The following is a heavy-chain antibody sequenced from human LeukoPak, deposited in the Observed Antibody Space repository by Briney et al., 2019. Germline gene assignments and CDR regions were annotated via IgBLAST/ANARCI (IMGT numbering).Heavy chain of an antibody. CDR1: GFTVSSNY. Sequence: PGGSLRLSCAASGFTVSSNYMSWIRQAPGKGLEWVSYISSSSSYTNYADSVKGRFTISRDNAKNSLYLQMNSLRAEDTAVYYCARGDYDDSSDIDYWGQGTLVTVSS. CDR3: ARGDYDDSSDIDY. CDR2: ISSSSSYT. D-gene: IGHD3-22*01. J-gene: IGHJ4*02. V-gene: IGHV3-11*06.